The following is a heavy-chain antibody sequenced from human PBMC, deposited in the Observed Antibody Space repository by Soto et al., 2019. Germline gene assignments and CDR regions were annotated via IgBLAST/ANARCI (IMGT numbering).Heavy chain of an antibody. CDR3: AREERGQVFDY. V-gene: IGHV3-7*04. CDR1: GFTFSDYY. D-gene: IGHD1-1*01. Sequence: EVQLVESGGGLVQPGGSLRLSCAASGFTFSDYYMSWVRQAPGKGLEWVANVKLDGSEKYYVDSVKGRFAVSRDNAKNSLYLQMNSLRAEDTAGYYCAREERGQVFDYWGQGALVTVSS. J-gene: IGHJ4*02. CDR2: VKLDGSEK.